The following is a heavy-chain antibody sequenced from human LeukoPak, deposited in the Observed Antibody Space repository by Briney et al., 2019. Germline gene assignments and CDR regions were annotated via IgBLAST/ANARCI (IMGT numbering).Heavy chain of an antibody. J-gene: IGHJ5*02. Sequence: GGSLRLSCAASTFTISSYSMNWVRQAPGKGLEWVSSISSSSSYIYYADSVKGRFTISRDNAKNSLYLQMNSLRADDTAVYYRARGEDLVVVPAANWFDPWGQGTLVTVSS. CDR1: TFTISSYS. CDR2: ISSSSSYI. V-gene: IGHV3-21*01. D-gene: IGHD2-2*01. CDR3: ARGEDLVVVPAANWFDP.